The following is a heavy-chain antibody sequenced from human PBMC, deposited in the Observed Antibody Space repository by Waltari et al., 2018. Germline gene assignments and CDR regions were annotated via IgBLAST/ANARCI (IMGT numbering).Heavy chain of an antibody. CDR3: ARERHRLMEEGYLMALDP. CDR2: ISGNNGHT. D-gene: IGHD3-3*01. J-gene: IGHJ5*02. V-gene: IGHV1-18*01. CDR1: GYPFSDYG. Sequence: QVQLVQSGAEVKKPGASVKVSCKASGYPFSDYGISLVRQAPGQGLEWMGWISGNNGHTNHAQKFQGRLIMTEDTSATTVYMELTYLTSDDTAVYYCARERHRLMEEGYLMALDPWGQGTLVTVSS.